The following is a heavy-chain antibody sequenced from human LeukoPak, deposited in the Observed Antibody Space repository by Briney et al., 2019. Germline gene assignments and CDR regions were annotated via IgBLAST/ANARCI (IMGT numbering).Heavy chain of an antibody. Sequence: SETLSLTCTVSGDSISSYYWNWIRQPPGKGLEWIGYIYYSGSTKYNPSLKSRVTISVDTSKNQFSLKLSSVTAADTAVYYCARTTEGGYTYGYFYYYYMDVWGKGTTVTISS. V-gene: IGHV4-59*01. D-gene: IGHD5-18*01. J-gene: IGHJ6*03. CDR2: IYYSGST. CDR1: GDSISSYY. CDR3: ARTTEGGYTYGYFYYYYMDV.